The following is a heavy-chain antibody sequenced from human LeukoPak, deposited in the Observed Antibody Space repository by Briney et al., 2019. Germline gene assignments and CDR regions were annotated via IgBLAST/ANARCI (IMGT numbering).Heavy chain of an antibody. CDR1: GYIFTSYG. Sequence: ASVKVSCKASGYIFTSYGISWVRQAPGQGLEWMGWISAYNGNTNYAQKLQGRVTMTTDTSTSTAYMELRSLRSDDTAVYYCARDDIAAAPYPFDYWGQGTLVTVSS. J-gene: IGHJ4*02. CDR2: ISAYNGNT. V-gene: IGHV1-18*04. D-gene: IGHD6-13*01. CDR3: ARDDIAAAPYPFDY.